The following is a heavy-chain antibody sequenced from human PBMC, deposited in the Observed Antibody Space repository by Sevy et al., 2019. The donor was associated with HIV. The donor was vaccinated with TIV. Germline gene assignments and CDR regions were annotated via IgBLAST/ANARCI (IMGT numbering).Heavy chain of an antibody. V-gene: IGHV3-7*03. CDR2: IKQDGSEA. CDR3: VRDKEVGASILDA. J-gene: IGHJ5*02. D-gene: IGHD1-26*01. CDR1: GFNFRNFR. Sequence: GGYLRLSCVASGFNFRNFRMSWVRQAPGKGLECVADIKQDGSEAYYVDSVKGRFTISRDNAENSLYLQMNSLRDEDTAMYFCVRDKEVGASILDAWGQGTPVTVSS.